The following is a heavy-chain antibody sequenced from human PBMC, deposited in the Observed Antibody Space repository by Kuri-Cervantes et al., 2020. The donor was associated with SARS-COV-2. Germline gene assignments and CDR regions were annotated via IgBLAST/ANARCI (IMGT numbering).Heavy chain of an antibody. J-gene: IGHJ5*02. CDR1: RGTFNTHI. Sequence: SVKVSCKASRGTFNTHIISWLRQAPGQGLEWMGGIRPVFGAPYYAQKFQGRVTIAADESTSTVHMELGSLNSEDTAIYYCARETGDRKMGIDPWGQGTLVTVSS. D-gene: IGHD2-21*01. CDR2: IRPVFGAP. V-gene: IGHV1-69*13. CDR3: ARETGDRKMGIDP.